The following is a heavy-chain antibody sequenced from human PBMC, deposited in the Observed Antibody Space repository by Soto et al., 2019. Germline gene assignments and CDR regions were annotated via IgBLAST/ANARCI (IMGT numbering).Heavy chain of an antibody. CDR3: ASFAYYDILTGQYYYYGMDV. Sequence: PSETLSLTCTVSGGSISSSSYYWGWIRQPPGKGLEWIGSIYYSGGTYYNPSLKSRVTISVDTSKNQFSLKLSSVTAADTAVYYCASFAYYDILTGQYYYYGMDVWGQGTTVTVSS. CDR1: GGSISSSSYY. CDR2: IYYSGGT. D-gene: IGHD3-9*01. J-gene: IGHJ6*02. V-gene: IGHV4-39*01.